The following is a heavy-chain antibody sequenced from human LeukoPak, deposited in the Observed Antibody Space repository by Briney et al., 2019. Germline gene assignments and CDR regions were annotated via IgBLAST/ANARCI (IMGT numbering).Heavy chain of an antibody. Sequence: XCTXSSGXIXSSSYYWGWIRQPPGKGLEWIGSIYYSGSTYYNPSLKRRFTISVDTSKNQFSLKLSSVTAADTAVYYCARHWGPHIVVVPAAPSEYFQHWGQGTLVTVSS. J-gene: IGHJ1*01. D-gene: IGHD2-21*01. CDR1: SGXIXSSSYY. CDR3: ARHWGPHIVVVPAAPSEYFQH. V-gene: IGHV4-39*01. CDR2: IYYSGST.